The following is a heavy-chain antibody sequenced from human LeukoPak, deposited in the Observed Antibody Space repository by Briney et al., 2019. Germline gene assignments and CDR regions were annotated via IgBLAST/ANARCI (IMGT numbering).Heavy chain of an antibody. V-gene: IGHV3-7*01. CDR1: GFTFSSYW. D-gene: IGHD3-22*01. Sequence: GGSLRLSCAASGFTFSSYWMSWVRQAPGKGLEWVANIKQDGSEKYYVDSVKGRFTISRDNAKNSLYLQMNSLRAEDTAVYYCAREMEYYYDSSGMHWGQGTLVTVSS. CDR2: IKQDGSEK. CDR3: AREMEYYYDSSGMH. J-gene: IGHJ4*02.